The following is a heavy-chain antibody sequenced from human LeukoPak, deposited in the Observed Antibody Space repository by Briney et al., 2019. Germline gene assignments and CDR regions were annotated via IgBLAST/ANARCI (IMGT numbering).Heavy chain of an antibody. D-gene: IGHD1-26*01. CDR1: GDSISSTSHY. CDR3: AKGLVGLTPHAGVFQI. J-gene: IGHJ3*02. Sequence: SETLSLTCTVSGDSISSTSHYWDWIRQPPGKGLEWVGNIYFTGSTYYCPSLKSRVTISVDRSKNQFSLKLSSVTAADTAVYYCAKGLVGLTPHAGVFQIWGQGTKVTVSS. CDR2: IYFTGST. V-gene: IGHV4-39*01.